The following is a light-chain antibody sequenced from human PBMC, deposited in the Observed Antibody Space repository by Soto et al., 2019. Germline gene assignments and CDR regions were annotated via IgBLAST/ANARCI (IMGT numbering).Light chain of an antibody. CDR3: CSYADTYVYV. CDR1: SADIGVADF. Sequence: QCAMIQPRSVSGSLGQSVTISCTGTSADIGVADFVSWYQQHPGKAPKLMVYDVTVRPSGVPDRFSGSKSGNTASLTISGLQAEDEADYFCCSYADTYVYVFGTGTKVTVL. V-gene: IGLV2-11*01. CDR2: DVT. J-gene: IGLJ1*01.